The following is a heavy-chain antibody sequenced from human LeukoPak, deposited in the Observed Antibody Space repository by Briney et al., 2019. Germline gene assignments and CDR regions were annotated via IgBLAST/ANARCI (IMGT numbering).Heavy chain of an antibody. V-gene: IGHV4-59*01. D-gene: IGHD4-17*01. Sequence: SETLSLTCSVSGDSIRSYYYNWIRQPPGKGLEWIGYVSYSGSTKYNPSLNSRVTLSVHTSKKHLSLRLSSVTAADSALYYCVKWHGDWHGFDSWGQGTLVTVSS. CDR1: GDSIRSYY. CDR2: VSYSGST. CDR3: VKWHGDWHGFDS. J-gene: IGHJ4*02.